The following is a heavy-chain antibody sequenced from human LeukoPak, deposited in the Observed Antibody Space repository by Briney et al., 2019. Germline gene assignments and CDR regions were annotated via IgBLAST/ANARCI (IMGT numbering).Heavy chain of an antibody. CDR3: CIVPAAPSQFYFDY. D-gene: IGHD2-2*01. V-gene: IGHV1-69*05. Sequence: ASVKVSCKASGGTFSSYAISWVRQAPGQGLEWMGGIIPIFGTANYAQKFQGRVTITTDESTSTAYMELSSLRSEDTAVYYCCIVPAAPSQFYFDYWGQGTLVTVSS. CDR1: GGTFSSYA. CDR2: IIPIFGTA. J-gene: IGHJ4*02.